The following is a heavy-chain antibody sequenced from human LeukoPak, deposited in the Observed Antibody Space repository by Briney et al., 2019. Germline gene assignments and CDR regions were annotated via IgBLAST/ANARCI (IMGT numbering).Heavy chain of an antibody. J-gene: IGHJ4*02. V-gene: IGHV1-2*02. CDR1: GYTFTGYF. CDR3: ARDRYYDSTGCDY. D-gene: IGHD3-22*01. CDR2: INPNSGGT. Sequence: ASVTVSCKASGYTFTGYFMHWVRQAPGQGLEWMGWINPNSGGTNYAQKFQGRVTMTRDTSISTAYMDLSRLRSDDTAVYYCARDRYYDSTGCDYWGQGTLVTVSS.